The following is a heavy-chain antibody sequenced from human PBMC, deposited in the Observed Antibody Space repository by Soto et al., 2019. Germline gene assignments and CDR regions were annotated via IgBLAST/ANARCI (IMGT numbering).Heavy chain of an antibody. CDR1: GFTFSAFW. Sequence: EVQLVESGGGLVQPGESLRLSCAASGFTFSAFWMTWLRQAPGKGLEWVANIKRDGTVTHYGDSVEGRCTLSRDNAQNSLSLRLNSLRPEDTAMYYCARDLSPPGEFFYDAFDVWGQGTVVTVSS. CDR2: IKRDGTVT. V-gene: IGHV3-7*04. J-gene: IGHJ3*01. CDR3: ARDLSPPGEFFYDAFDV. D-gene: IGHD2-21*01.